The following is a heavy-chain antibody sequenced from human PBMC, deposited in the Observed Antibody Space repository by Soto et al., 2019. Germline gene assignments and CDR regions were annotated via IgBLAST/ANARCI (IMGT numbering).Heavy chain of an antibody. V-gene: IGHV3-23*01. CDR2: LRDSGVSP. Sequence: EVHLLESGGGLVQPGGSLRLSCAGSGFPFSSYAMSWVRQAPEKGLEWVSALRDSGVSPYYADSVKGRFTISRDNSKNTLYLQMDSLRVEDTALYYCAKMTSDSYGRNYGMDVWGQGTTVTASS. CDR3: AKMTSDSYGRNYGMDV. D-gene: IGHD5-18*01. CDR1: GFPFSSYA. J-gene: IGHJ6*02.